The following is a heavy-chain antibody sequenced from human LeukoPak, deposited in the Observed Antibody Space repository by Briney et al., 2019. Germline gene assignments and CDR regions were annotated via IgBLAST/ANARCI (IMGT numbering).Heavy chain of an antibody. V-gene: IGHV4-4*02. CDR1: GGSISSSNW. Sequence: RTSGTLSLTCAVSGGSISSSNWWSWVRQPPGQGLEWIGEIYHSGSTNYNPSLKSRVTISVDKSKNQFSLKLSSVTAADTAVYYCARSRGYSGYDFPDAFDIWGQGTMVTVSS. CDR2: IYHSGST. J-gene: IGHJ3*02. D-gene: IGHD5-12*01. CDR3: ARSRGYSGYDFPDAFDI.